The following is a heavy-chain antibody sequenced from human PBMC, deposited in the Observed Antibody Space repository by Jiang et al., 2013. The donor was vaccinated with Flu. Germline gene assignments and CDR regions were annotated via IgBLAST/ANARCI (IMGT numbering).Heavy chain of an antibody. J-gene: IGHJ6*02. CDR2: IYTSGST. Sequence: SLTCTVSGGSISSYYWSWIRQPAGKGLEWIGRIYTSGSTNYNPPLKSRVTMSVDTSKNQFSLKLSSVTAADTAVYYCARDQARGEGYYYYGMDVWGQGTTVTVSS. V-gene: IGHV4-4*07. CDR3: ARDQARGEGYYYYGMDV. D-gene: IGHD3-3*01. CDR1: GGSISSYY.